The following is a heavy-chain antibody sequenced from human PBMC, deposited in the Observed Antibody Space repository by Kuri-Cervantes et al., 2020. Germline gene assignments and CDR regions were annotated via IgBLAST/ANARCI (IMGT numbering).Heavy chain of an antibody. V-gene: IGHV3-23*01. D-gene: IGHD3-22*01. J-gene: IGHJ4*02. Sequence: GGSLRLSCAASGFTFSRYAMSWVRQAPGKGLEWVSSISGSGVSTYYADSVRGRFAISRDNSRNTLFLQMNSLRAEDTAVYYCAKRFYDSGGHFDYWGQGTLVTVSS. CDR2: ISGSGVST. CDR1: GFTFSRYA. CDR3: AKRFYDSGGHFDY.